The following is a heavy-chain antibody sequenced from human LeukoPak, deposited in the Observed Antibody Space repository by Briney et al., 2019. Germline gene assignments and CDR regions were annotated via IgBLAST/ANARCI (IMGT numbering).Heavy chain of an antibody. CDR3: ARARDGYNKYFDY. CDR1: GYTFTSYA. J-gene: IGHJ4*02. Sequence: SVKVSCKASGYTFTSYAISWVRQAPGQGLEWMGGIIPIFGTANYAQKFQGRVTITADESTSTAYMELSSLRSEDTAVYYCARARDGYNKYFDYWGQGTLVTVSS. D-gene: IGHD5-24*01. CDR2: IIPIFGTA. V-gene: IGHV1-69*13.